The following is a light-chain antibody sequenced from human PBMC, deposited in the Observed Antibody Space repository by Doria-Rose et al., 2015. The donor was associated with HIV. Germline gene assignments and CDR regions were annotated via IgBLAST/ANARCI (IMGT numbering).Light chain of an antibody. CDR1: QSLLHTIGYNY. Sequence: QSPLSLPVTPGQPASIPCRSSQSLLHTIGYNYLDWYLQKPGQSPQLLIYLGSNRASGVPDRFSGSGSGTDFTLKISRVEAEDVGVYYCMQALQTPYTFGQGAKLEIK. V-gene: IGKV2-28*01. J-gene: IGKJ2*01. CDR3: MQALQTPYT. CDR2: LGS.